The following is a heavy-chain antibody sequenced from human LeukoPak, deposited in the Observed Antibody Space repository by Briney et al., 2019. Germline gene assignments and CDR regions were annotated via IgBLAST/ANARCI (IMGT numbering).Heavy chain of an antibody. Sequence: ASVKVSCKASGYTFTGHYIHWVRQAPGQGLEWMGWINPNSGGTNYAQKFQGRVTMTRDTSISTAYMELSRLRSDDTAVYYCARTYMTTVTPGSFDYYGMDVWGQGTTVTVSS. CDR1: GYTFTGHY. D-gene: IGHD4-11*01. CDR2: INPNSGGT. V-gene: IGHV1-2*02. CDR3: ARTYMTTVTPGSFDYYGMDV. J-gene: IGHJ6*02.